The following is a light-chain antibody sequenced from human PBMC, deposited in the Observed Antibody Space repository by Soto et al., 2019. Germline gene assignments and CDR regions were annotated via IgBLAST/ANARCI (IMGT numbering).Light chain of an antibody. CDR2: EVS. Sequence: QSALTQPPSASGSPGQSVTISCTGTSSDVGGYNYVSWYQQHPGKAPKLMIYEVSKRPSGVPDRLSGSKSGNTASLTISGLQAEDEADYYCCSYAGGYTHAVFGGGTKVTVL. J-gene: IGLJ2*01. CDR3: CSYAGGYTHAV. V-gene: IGLV2-8*01. CDR1: SSDVGGYNY.